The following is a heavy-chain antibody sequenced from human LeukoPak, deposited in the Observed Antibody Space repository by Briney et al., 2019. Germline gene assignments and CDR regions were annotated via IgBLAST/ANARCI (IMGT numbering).Heavy chain of an antibody. Sequence: GRSLRLSCAASGFSLSSYAIHWVRQAPGKGLEWVAIISYDGSKKYYADSVKGRFTISRDNSKNTLFLQMNSLRAEDTAVYYCAKKYSTGLDPWGQGTLVTVSS. J-gene: IGHJ5*02. CDR1: GFSLSSYA. V-gene: IGHV3-30*04. CDR3: AKKYSTGLDP. CDR2: ISYDGSKK. D-gene: IGHD2/OR15-2a*01.